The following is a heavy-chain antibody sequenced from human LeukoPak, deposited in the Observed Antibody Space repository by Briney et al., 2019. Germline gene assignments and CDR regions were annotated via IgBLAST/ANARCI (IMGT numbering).Heavy chain of an antibody. CDR3: ARGKGIAAGYYMDV. J-gene: IGHJ6*03. V-gene: IGHV1-2*02. CDR1: GYTFTGYY. Sequence: ASVKVSCKASGYTFTGYYMRWVRQAPGQGLEWMGWINPNSGGTNYAQKFQGRVTMTRDTSISTAYMELSRLRSDDTAVYYCARGKGIAAGYYMDVWGKGTTVTVSS. D-gene: IGHD6-13*01. CDR2: INPNSGGT.